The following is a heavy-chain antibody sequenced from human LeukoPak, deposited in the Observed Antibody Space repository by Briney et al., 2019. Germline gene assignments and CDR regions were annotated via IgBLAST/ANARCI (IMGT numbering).Heavy chain of an antibody. V-gene: IGHV1-69*01. D-gene: IGHD5-18*01. CDR2: IIPIFGTA. J-gene: IGHJ2*01. CDR3: ARVLRIQLWSRDNWYFDL. Sequence: SVKVSCTASGGTFSRYAFSWVRQAPGQGLEWMGGIIPIFGTANYAQKFQGRVTITADESTSTAYMELSSLRSEDTAVYYCARVLRIQLWSRDNWYFDLWGRGTLVTVSS. CDR1: GGTFSRYA.